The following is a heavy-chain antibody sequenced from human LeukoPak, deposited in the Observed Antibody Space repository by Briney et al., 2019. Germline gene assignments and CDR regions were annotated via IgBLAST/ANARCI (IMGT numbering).Heavy chain of an antibody. CDR1: GITLSNYG. CDR3: AKRGVVIRVILVGFHKEAYYFDS. J-gene: IGHJ4*02. CDR2: ISDSGGRT. D-gene: IGHD3-22*01. Sequence: PGGSLRPSCAVSGITLSNYGMGWVRQAPGKGLEWVAGISDSGGRTNYADSVKGRFTISGANPKNTLYLQMNSLRAEDTAVYFCAKRGVVIRVILVGFHKEAYYFDSWGQGALVTVSS. V-gene: IGHV3-23*01.